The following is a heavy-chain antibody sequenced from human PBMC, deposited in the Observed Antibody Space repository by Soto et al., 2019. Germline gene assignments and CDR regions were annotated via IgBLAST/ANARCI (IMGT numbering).Heavy chain of an antibody. Sequence: QVHLVQSGAEVRKPGASVKVSCKASGYTFSSYAMHWVRQAPGQRLEWRGWINAGYGNTKSSQKFQDRVTISRDTSASTAYMELTSLRSEDTAVYYCARDTGDGTFDFWGQGTLGTVSS. J-gene: IGHJ4*02. CDR1: GYTFSSYA. CDR3: ARDTGDGTFDF. CDR2: INAGYGNT. V-gene: IGHV1-3*01. D-gene: IGHD7-27*01.